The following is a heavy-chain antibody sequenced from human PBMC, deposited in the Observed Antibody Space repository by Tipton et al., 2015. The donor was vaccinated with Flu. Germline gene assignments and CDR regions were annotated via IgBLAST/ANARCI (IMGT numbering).Heavy chain of an antibody. V-gene: IGHV3-23*01. CDR3: ARDRGRYSDWFDP. D-gene: IGHD1-26*01. CDR1: GFTVTDGD. Sequence: SLRLSCAVSGFTVTDGDMAWARQAPGKGLEWVSTISKSGASTAYADSVKGRFAISRDTSKNTVYLQMNSLRVEDTGVYYCARDRGRYSDWFDPWGQGTLVTVSS. J-gene: IGHJ5*02. CDR2: ISKSGAST.